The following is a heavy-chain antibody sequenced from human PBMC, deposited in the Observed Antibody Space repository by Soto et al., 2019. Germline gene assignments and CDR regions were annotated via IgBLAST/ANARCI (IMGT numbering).Heavy chain of an antibody. J-gene: IGHJ4*02. V-gene: IGHV3-74*01. CDR3: ARVMENLPWYFDY. CDR1: GYTVSSYW. D-gene: IGHD2-8*01. Sequence: GGALRVSGAAAGYTVSSYWMHWVRQAPGKGLVWVSRVNGGGSSTSYAYPVKGRFTISRDNAKNTVHLQMDSLRAEDTAVYYCARVMENLPWYFDYWGQGTLVTVSS. CDR2: VNGGGSST.